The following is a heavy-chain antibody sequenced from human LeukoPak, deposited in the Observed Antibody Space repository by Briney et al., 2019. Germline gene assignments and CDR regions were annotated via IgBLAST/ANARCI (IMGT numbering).Heavy chain of an antibody. CDR3: ASSTRTTPDY. CDR1: GFNFNRYA. J-gene: IGHJ4*02. Sequence: GGSLRLSCAASGFNFNRYAMSWVRQAPGKGLEWVSSISSSSSYIYYADSVKGRFTISRDNAKNSLYLQMNSLRAEDTAVYYCASSTRTTPDYWGQGTLVTVSS. D-gene: IGHD4-17*01. V-gene: IGHV3-21*01. CDR2: ISSSSSYI.